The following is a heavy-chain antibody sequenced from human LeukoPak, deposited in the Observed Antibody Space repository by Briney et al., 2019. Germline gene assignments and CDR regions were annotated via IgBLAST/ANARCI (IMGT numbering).Heavy chain of an antibody. CDR3: TTELAAAGNFDY. J-gene: IGHJ4*02. CDR1: GFTFSNAW. CDR2: IKSKTDGGTT. Sequence: GGSLRLSCAASGFTFSNAWMSWVRQAPGKGLEWVGRIKSKTDGGTTDYAAPVIGRFTISRDDSKNTLYLQMNSLKTEDTAVYYCTTELAAAGNFDYWGQGTLVTVSS. D-gene: IGHD6-13*01. V-gene: IGHV3-15*01.